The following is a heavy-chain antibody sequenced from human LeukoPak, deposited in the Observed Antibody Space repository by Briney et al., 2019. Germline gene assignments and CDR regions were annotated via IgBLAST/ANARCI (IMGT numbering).Heavy chain of an antibody. CDR2: IDPNSGGT. J-gene: IGHJ4*02. D-gene: IGHD3/OR15-3a*01. V-gene: IGHV1-2*02. CDR1: GYTFTGYY. Sequence: ASVKVSCKTSGYTFTGYYIHLLRQAPGQGLEWMAWIDPNSGGTNYAHRFQGRVTMTRDTSISTAYMEVSSPRSDDTAVYYCARELIDFHDHTNKGFFDSWGQGTLVTVSS. CDR3: ARELIDFHDHTNKGFFDS.